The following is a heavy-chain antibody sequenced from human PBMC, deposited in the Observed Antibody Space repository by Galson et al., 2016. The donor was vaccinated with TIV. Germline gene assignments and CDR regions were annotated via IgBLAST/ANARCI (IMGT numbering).Heavy chain of an antibody. V-gene: IGHV3-33*05. CDR1: GFTFSSYD. CDR3: ARQWQSYFFDY. CDR2: ISFDRSDK. J-gene: IGHJ4*02. Sequence: SLRLSCAASGFTFSSYDMHWVRQAPGKGLEWVATISFDRSDKYYGDSVKGRFTISRDNSKNTLYLQMNSLTAEDTAVYYCARQWQSYFFDYWGQGILVTVSS. D-gene: IGHD6-19*01.